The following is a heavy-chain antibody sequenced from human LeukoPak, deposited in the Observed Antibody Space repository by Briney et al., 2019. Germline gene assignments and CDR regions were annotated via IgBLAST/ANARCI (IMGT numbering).Heavy chain of an antibody. D-gene: IGHD7-27*01. J-gene: IGHJ4*02. CDR3: ATNTGTVFDY. CDR2: VYYSGST. V-gene: IGHV4-59*01. CDR1: GDFITASC. Sequence: SETLSLTCTVSGDFITASCWSWIRQPPGKGLEWIGYVYYSGSTEYNPSLRSRVTISLEMSKHQFSLNVTSVTAADTAVYYCATNTGTVFDYWGQGALVAVSS.